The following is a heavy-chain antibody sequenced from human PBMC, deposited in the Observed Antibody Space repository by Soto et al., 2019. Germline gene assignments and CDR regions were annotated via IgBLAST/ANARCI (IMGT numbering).Heavy chain of an antibody. CDR2: IRDKGSSDST. CDR1: GLIFSDHY. CDR3: VKPRDGSWSGANSDC. V-gene: IGHV3-72*01. Sequence: EVQLVESGGGLVQPGGSLRLSCAASGLIFSDHYMDWVRQAPGKGLEWVGRIRDKGSSDSTQYVASVKGRFTVSRDDSKISLHLQMNSLRTEDTAVYYCVKPRDGSWSGANSDCWSQGTVVIVSS. J-gene: IGHJ4*02. D-gene: IGHD2-15*01.